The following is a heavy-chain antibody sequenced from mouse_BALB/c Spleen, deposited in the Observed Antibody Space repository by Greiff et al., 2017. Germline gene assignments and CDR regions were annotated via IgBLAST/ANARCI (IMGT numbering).Heavy chain of an antibody. V-gene: IGHV5-9-4*01. CDR2: ISSGGSYT. CDR1: GFTFSSYA. J-gene: IGHJ3*01. D-gene: IGHD2-4*01. CDR3: ARAFYYDYDGFAY. Sequence: EVQLVESGGGLVKPGGSLKLSCAASGFTFSSYAMSWVRQSPEKRLEWVAEISSGGSYTYYPDTVTGRFTISRDNAKNTLYLEMSSLRSEDTAMYYCARAFYYDYDGFAYWGQGTLVTVSA.